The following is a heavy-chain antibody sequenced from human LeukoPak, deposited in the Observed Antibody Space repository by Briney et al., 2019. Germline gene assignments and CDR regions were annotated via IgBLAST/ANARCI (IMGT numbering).Heavy chain of an antibody. J-gene: IGHJ4*02. CDR3: AKEVTIFGVVNY. CDR2: IKQDGSEK. V-gene: IGHV3-7*01. CDR1: GLTFSSYW. Sequence: PGGSLRLSCAAPGLTFSSYWMSWVRQAPGKGREWVANIKQDGSEKYYVDSVKGRFTISRDNAKNSLYLQMNSLRAEDTAVYYCAKEVTIFGVVNYWGQGTLVTVSS. D-gene: IGHD3-3*01.